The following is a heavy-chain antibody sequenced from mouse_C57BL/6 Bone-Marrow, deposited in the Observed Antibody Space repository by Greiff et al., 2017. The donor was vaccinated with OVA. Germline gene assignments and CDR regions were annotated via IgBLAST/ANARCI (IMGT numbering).Heavy chain of an antibody. CDR3: ARHLTTGWFAY. D-gene: IGHD1-1*01. CDR1: GFTFSDYY. V-gene: IGHV5-12*01. CDR2: ISNGGGST. J-gene: IGHJ3*01. Sequence: EVQGVESGGGLVQPGGSLKLSCAASGFTFSDYYMYWVRQTPEKRLEWVAYISNGGGSTYYPDTVKGRFTISRDNAKNTLYLQMSRLKSEDTAMYYCARHLTTGWFAYWGQGTLVTVSA.